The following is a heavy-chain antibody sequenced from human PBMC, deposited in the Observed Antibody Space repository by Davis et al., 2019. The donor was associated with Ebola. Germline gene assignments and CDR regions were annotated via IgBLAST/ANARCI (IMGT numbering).Heavy chain of an antibody. Sequence: AASVKVSCKASGYTFTNYYMHWVRQAPGQGLEWMGIINPGGGSTSYAQKFQGRVTMTRDTSTSTVYMELSSLRSEDTAIYYCARDKIVVVAAATSPYYYYGMDVWGKGTTVTVSS. CDR3: ARDKIVVVAAATSPYYYYGMDV. CDR2: INPGGGST. V-gene: IGHV1-46*01. D-gene: IGHD2-15*01. CDR1: GYTFTNYY. J-gene: IGHJ6*04.